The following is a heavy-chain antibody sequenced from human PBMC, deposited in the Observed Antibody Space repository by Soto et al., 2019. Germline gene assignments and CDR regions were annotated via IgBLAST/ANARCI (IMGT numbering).Heavy chain of an antibody. CDR3: AGGSSRYYFDY. D-gene: IGHD2-15*01. CDR1: GYSFTSYW. Sequence: ESRKISCKVSGYSFTSYWIGCFLQMPGKGLEWMGIIYPGDSDTRYSPSFQGQVTISADKSISTAYLQWSSLKASDTAMYYCAGGSSRYYFDYWGQGTLVTVSS. CDR2: IYPGDSDT. V-gene: IGHV5-51*01. J-gene: IGHJ4*02.